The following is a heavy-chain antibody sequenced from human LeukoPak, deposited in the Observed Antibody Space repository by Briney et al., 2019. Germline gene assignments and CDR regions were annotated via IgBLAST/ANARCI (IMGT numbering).Heavy chain of an antibody. V-gene: IGHV4-59*11. CDR2: IYYSGST. J-gene: IGHJ4*02. Sequence: SETLSLTCAVSGGSISSPYWSWIRQPPGKGLEWIGYIYYSGSTNYNPSLKSRVTISVDTSKNQFSLKLSSVTAADTAVYYCARDPSIDLFYFDYWGQGTLVTVSS. CDR3: ARDPSIDLFYFDY. D-gene: IGHD3/OR15-3a*01. CDR1: GGSISSPY.